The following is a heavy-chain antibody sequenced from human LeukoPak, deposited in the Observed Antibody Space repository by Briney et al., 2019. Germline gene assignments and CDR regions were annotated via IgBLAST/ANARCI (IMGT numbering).Heavy chain of an antibody. CDR1: GGSISSYY. Sequence: SETLSLTCTVSGGSISSYYWSWIRQPPGKGLEWIGYIYYRGSTNYNPSLKSRVTISVDTSKNQFSLKLSSVTAADTAVYYCARVKGIQLWSYLDYWGQGTLVTVSS. CDR3: ARVKGIQLWSYLDY. V-gene: IGHV4-59*12. J-gene: IGHJ4*02. CDR2: IYYRGST. D-gene: IGHD5-18*01.